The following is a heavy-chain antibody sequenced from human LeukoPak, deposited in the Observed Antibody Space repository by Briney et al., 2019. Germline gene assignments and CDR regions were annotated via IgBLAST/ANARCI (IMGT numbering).Heavy chain of an antibody. CDR3: ARGRFLDAFDI. V-gene: IGHV4-31*03. CDR2: IYYSGST. D-gene: IGHD3-3*01. Sequence: SETLSLTCTVSGGSISSGGYYWSWIRQHPGKGLEWIGYIYYSGSTYYNPSLKSRVTISVDTSKNQFSLKLSSVTAADTAVYYCARGRFLDAFDIWGQGTMVTVSS. J-gene: IGHJ3*02. CDR1: GGSISSGGYY.